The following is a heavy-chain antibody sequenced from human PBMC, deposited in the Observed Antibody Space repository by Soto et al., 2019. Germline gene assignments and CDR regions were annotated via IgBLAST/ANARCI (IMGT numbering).Heavy chain of an antibody. Sequence: GESLKISCKGSGYSFTSYWIGWVRQMPGKGLERMGIIYPGDSDTRYSPSFQGQVTISADKSISTAYLQWSSLKAPDTAMYYCARNIVVVTARYYYYYGMDVWGQGTTVTV. CDR1: GYSFTSYW. CDR3: ARNIVVVTARYYYYYGMDV. D-gene: IGHD2-21*02. V-gene: IGHV5-51*01. J-gene: IGHJ6*02. CDR2: IYPGDSDT.